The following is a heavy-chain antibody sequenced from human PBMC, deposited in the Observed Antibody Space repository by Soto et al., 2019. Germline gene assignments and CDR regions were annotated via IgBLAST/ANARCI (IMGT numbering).Heavy chain of an antibody. J-gene: IGHJ5*02. D-gene: IGHD3-10*01. CDR3: ARAAASSHLRVVRRVINWFDP. CDR2: IYYSGST. CDR1: GGSLSNFH. V-gene: IGHV4-59*01. Sequence: SATLSLTCTVSGGSLSNFHWSWIRQPPGKGLEWIGYIYYSGSTNYNPSLEGRVTISVDTSQNQFSLSLSSVTAADTALYYCARAAASSHLRVVRRVINWFDPWGPGTLVTVSS.